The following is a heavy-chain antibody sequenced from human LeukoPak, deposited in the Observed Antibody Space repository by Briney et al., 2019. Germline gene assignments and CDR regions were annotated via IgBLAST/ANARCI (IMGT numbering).Heavy chain of an antibody. CDR1: GGSISSYY. CDR2: IYYSGST. D-gene: IGHD2-21*02. CDR3: ARIVVVTATDYFQY. V-gene: IGHV4-59*08. J-gene: IGHJ4*02. Sequence: SETLSLTCTVSGGSISSYYWSWIRQPPGKGLEWIGYIYYSGSTNYNPSLKSRVTISVDTSKNQFSLNLSSVTAADTAVYYCARIVVVTATDYFQYWGQGILVTVSS.